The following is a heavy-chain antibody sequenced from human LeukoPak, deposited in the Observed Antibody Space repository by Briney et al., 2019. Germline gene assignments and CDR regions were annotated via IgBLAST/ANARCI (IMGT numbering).Heavy chain of an antibody. CDR2: ISSGSDYI. Sequence: GGSLRLSCVASGFTYRRYSMNWVRQAPGKGLEWVSTISSGSDYIYHADSVRGRFTISRDNARNSLYLQMNSLRAEDTAVYYCARESRASYCSSTSCLHHYYYYYMDVWGKGTTVTVSS. D-gene: IGHD2-2*01. CDR1: GFTYRRYS. V-gene: IGHV3-21*06. J-gene: IGHJ6*03. CDR3: ARESRASYCSSTSCLHHYYYYYMDV.